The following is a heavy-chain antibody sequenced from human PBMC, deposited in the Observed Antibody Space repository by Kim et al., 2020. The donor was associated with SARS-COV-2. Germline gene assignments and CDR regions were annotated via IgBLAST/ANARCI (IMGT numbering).Heavy chain of an antibody. D-gene: IGHD2-15*01. CDR1: GYTFTSYA. Sequence: ASVKVSCKASGYTFTSYAMHWVRQAPGQRLEWMGWINAGNGNTKYSQKFQGRVTITRDTSASTAYMELSSLRSEDTAVYYCASAPRVGAGHYYYGMDVWGQGTTVTVSS. CDR2: INAGNGNT. CDR3: ASAPRVGAGHYYYGMDV. V-gene: IGHV1-3*01. J-gene: IGHJ6*02.